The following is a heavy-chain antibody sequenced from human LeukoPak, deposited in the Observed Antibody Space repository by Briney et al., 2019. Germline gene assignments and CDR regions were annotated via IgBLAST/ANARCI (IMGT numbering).Heavy chain of an antibody. CDR2: IYYSGST. CDR3: ARLYHGSGSYFYYYGMDV. D-gene: IGHD3-10*01. CDR1: GVSISSYY. V-gene: IGHV4-59*08. Sequence: PSETLSLTCTVSGVSISSYYWSWIRQPPGKGLEWVGYIYYSGSTNYNPSLKSRVTISVDTSKNQFSLKLSSVTAADTAVYYCARLYHGSGSYFYYYGMDVWGQGTTVTVSS. J-gene: IGHJ6*02.